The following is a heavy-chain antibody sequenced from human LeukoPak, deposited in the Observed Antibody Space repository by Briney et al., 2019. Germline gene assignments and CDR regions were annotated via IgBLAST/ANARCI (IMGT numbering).Heavy chain of an antibody. J-gene: IGHJ6*03. CDR3: ARARPIAVAGKDYYYMDV. CDR2: IYTSGST. Sequence: SQTLSLTCTVSGGSISSGSYYWSWIRQPAGKGLEWIGRIYTSGSTNYNPSLKSRVTISVDTSKNQFSLKLSSVTAADTAVYYCARARPIAVAGKDYYYMDVWGKGTTVTISS. V-gene: IGHV4-61*02. CDR1: GGSISSGSYY. D-gene: IGHD6-19*01.